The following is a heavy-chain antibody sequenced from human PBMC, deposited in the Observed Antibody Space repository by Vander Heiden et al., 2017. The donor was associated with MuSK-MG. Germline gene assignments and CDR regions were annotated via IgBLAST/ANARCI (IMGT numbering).Heavy chain of an antibody. J-gene: IGHJ4*02. D-gene: IGHD3-22*01. CDR3: ARGYYYDSSGYYCDY. CDR2: IKQDGSEK. CDR1: GLTCSSYW. Sequence: EVQLVESGGGLVQPGGSLRLSCAASGLTCSSYWMSWVRQAPGKGLEWVANIKQDGSEKYYVDSVKGRFTISRDNAKNSLYLQMNSLRAEDTAVYYCARGYYYDSSGYYCDYWGQGTLVTVSS. V-gene: IGHV3-7*01.